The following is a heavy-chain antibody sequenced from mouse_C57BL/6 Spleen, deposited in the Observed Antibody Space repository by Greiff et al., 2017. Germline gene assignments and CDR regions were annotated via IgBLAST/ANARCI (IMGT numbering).Heavy chain of an antibody. CDR2: IYPGDGDT. D-gene: IGHD2-10*01. V-gene: IGHV1-82*01. CDR1: GYAFSSSW. J-gene: IGHJ4*01. Sequence: QVQLQQSGPELVKPGASVKISCKASGYAFSSSWMNWVKQRPGKGLEWIGRIYPGDGDTNYNGKFKGKATLNADKSSSTAYMQLSSLTSEDSAVYFCARGGLPYAMDYWGQGTSVTVSS. CDR3: ARGGLPYAMDY.